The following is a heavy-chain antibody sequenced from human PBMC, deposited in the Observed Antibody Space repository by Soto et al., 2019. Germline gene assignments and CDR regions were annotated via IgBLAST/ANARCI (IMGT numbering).Heavy chain of an antibody. V-gene: IGHV3-33*01. D-gene: IGHD5-12*01. CDR2: IWYDGSNE. J-gene: IGHJ4*02. CDR3: ARDPVEYSGYDLPSDY. Sequence: PGGSLRLSCAASGFTFNNYGMHWVRQAPGKGLEWVAVIWYDGSNEDYIDSVKGRFIISRDNSKNTLYLQMNSLRAEDTAVYYCARDPVEYSGYDLPSDYWGQGTLVTVSS. CDR1: GFTFNNYG.